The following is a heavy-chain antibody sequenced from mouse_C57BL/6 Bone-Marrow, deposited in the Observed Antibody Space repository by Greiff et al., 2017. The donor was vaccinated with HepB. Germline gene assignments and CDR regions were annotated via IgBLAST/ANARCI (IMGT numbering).Heavy chain of an antibody. CDR1: GFNIKDDY. Sequence: VQLQQSGAELVRPGASVKLSCTASGFNIKDDYMHWVKQRPEQGLEWIGWIDPDNGDTEYASKFQGKATITADTSSNTAYLQLSSLTSEDTAVYYFTRTTFDVWGTGTTVTVSS. V-gene: IGHV14-4*01. J-gene: IGHJ1*03. D-gene: IGHD1-1*01. CDR2: IDPDNGDT. CDR3: TRTTFDV.